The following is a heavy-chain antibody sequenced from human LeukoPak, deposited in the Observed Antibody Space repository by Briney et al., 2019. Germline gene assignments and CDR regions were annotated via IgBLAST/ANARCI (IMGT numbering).Heavy chain of an antibody. Sequence: SQTLSLTCAISGDSVSSNSAAWNWIRQSPSRGLEWLGRTYYRSKWYNDYAVSVKSRITINPDTSKNQFSLQLNSVTPEGTAVYYCARRTTMVRGVIIGDNDAFDIWGQGTMVTVSS. D-gene: IGHD3-10*01. CDR3: ARRTTMVRGVIIGDNDAFDI. CDR1: GDSVSSNSAA. CDR2: TYYRSKWYN. J-gene: IGHJ3*02. V-gene: IGHV6-1*01.